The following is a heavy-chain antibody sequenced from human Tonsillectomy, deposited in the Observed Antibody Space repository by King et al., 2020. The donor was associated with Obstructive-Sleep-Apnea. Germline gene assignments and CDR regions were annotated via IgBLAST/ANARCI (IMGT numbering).Heavy chain of an antibody. CDR2: VYYSGNT. V-gene: IGHV4-59*08. CDR3: ARHRGVEDYGGYGDYFDY. Sequence: QLQESGPGLVKPSETLSLTCSVSGGSINNYYWSWIRQPPGKGLEWIGYVYYSGNTNFNPSLKSRVTISADTSKIQFSLGLSSVTAADTAVYYCARHRGVEDYGGYGDYFDYWGQGTLVTVSS. J-gene: IGHJ4*02. CDR1: GGSINNYY. D-gene: IGHD5-12*01.